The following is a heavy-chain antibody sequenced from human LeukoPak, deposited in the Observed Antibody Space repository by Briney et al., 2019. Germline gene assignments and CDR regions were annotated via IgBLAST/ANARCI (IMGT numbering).Heavy chain of an antibody. J-gene: IGHJ3*02. Sequence: SETLSLTCTVSGGSISSYYWSWIRQPAGKGLEWIGRIYTSGSTNYNPSLKSRVTMSVDTSKNQFSLKLSSVTAADTAVYYCARHGALRYFDWLFTAFDIWGQGTVVTVSS. V-gene: IGHV4-4*07. CDR3: ARHGALRYFDWLFTAFDI. D-gene: IGHD3-9*01. CDR2: IYTSGST. CDR1: GGSISSYY.